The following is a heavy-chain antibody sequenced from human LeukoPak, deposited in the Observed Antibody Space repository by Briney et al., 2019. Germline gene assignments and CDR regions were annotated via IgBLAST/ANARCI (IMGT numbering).Heavy chain of an antibody. Sequence: GASVKVSCKASGYTFTDYYMHWVRQAPGQGLEWMGRINPNSGGTNYAQKFQGRVTMTRDTSISTAYMELSRLRSDDTAVYYCARVPHYYDSSGYHTFDYWGQGTLVTVSS. CDR2: INPNSGGT. CDR3: ARVPHYYDSSGYHTFDY. D-gene: IGHD3-22*01. J-gene: IGHJ4*02. V-gene: IGHV1-2*06. CDR1: GYTFTDYY.